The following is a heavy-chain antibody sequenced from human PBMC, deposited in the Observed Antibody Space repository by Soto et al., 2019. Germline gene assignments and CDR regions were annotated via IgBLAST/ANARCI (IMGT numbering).Heavy chain of an antibody. Sequence: GASVKVSCKASGXTFSSYAISWVRQAPGQGLEWMGGIIPIFGTANYAQKFQGRVTITADESTSTAYMELSSLRSEDTAVYYCARERDDFWSGYTYETTHFRPHDNWFDPWGQGTLVTVSS. V-gene: IGHV1-69*13. CDR2: IIPIFGTA. D-gene: IGHD3-3*01. CDR3: ARERDDFWSGYTYETTHFRPHDNWFDP. J-gene: IGHJ5*02. CDR1: GXTFSSYA.